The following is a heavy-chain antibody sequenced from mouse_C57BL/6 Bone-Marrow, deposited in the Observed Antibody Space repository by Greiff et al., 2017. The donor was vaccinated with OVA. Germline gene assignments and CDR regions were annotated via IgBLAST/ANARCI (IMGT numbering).Heavy chain of an antibody. V-gene: IGHV7-1*01. CDR2: SRNKANDYTT. D-gene: IGHD2-4*01. Sequence: EVKLVESGGGLVQSGRSLRLSCATSGFTFSDFYMEWVRQAPGKGLEWIAASRNKANDYTTEYSASVKGRFIVSRDTSQSILYLQMNALRAEDTAIYYCARGPLYDYDVAMDYWGQGTSVTVSS. CDR3: ARGPLYDYDVAMDY. J-gene: IGHJ4*01. CDR1: GFTFSDFY.